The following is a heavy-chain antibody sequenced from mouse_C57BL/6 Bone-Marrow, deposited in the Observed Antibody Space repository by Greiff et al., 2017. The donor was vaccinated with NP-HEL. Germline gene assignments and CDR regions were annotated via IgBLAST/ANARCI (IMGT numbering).Heavy chain of an antibody. D-gene: IGHD1-1*01. CDR3: ASGGITTVVAPFAY. V-gene: IGHV5-15*01. J-gene: IGHJ3*01. CDR2: ISNLAYSI. Sequence: EVHLVESGGGLVQPGGSLKLSCAASGFTFSDYGMAWVRQAPRKGPEWVAFISNLAYSIYYADTVTGRFTISRENAKNTLYLEMSSLRSEDTAMYYCASGGITTVVAPFAYWGQGTLVTVSA. CDR1: GFTFSDYG.